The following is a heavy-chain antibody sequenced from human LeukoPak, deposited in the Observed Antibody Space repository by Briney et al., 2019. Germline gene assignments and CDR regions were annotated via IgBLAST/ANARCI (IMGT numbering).Heavy chain of an antibody. Sequence: PSETLSLTCTVSGGSISSHYWSWIRQPPGKGLEWIGYIYYSGSTNYNPSLKSRVTISVDTSKNQFSLKLSSVTAADTAVYYCARGPQSNSWYFWFDPWGQGTLVTVSS. D-gene: IGHD6-13*01. CDR2: IYYSGST. CDR1: GGSISSHY. V-gene: IGHV4-59*11. J-gene: IGHJ5*02. CDR3: ARGPQSNSWYFWFDP.